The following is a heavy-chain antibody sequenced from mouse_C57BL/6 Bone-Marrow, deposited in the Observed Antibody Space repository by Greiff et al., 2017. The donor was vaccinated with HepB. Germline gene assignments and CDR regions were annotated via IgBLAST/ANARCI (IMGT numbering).Heavy chain of an antibody. CDR1: GYTFTSYW. J-gene: IGHJ2*01. CDR2: IDPSDSYT. V-gene: IGHV1-69*01. CDR3: ARAKFITTVVATWDFDY. D-gene: IGHD1-1*01. Sequence: QVQLQQPGAELVMPGASVKLSCKASGYTFTSYWMHWVKQRPGQGLEWIGEIDPSDSYTNYNQKFKGKSTLTVDKSSSTAYMQRSSLTSEDSAVYYCARAKFITTVVATWDFDYWGQGTTLTVSA.